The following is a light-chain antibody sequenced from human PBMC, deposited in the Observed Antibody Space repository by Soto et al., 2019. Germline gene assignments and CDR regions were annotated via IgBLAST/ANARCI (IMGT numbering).Light chain of an antibody. Sequence: QSVLTQPPSASGTPGQRVNISCSGNSSNIGSNYVYWYRQFPGTAPKLLIQRNNQRPSGVPARFSGSKSGTSASLAISGLRYEDEADYYCGGWDDSLSGPVFGGGTKLTVL. CDR1: SSNIGSNY. V-gene: IGLV1-47*01. J-gene: IGLJ2*01. CDR2: RNN. CDR3: GGWDDSLSGPV.